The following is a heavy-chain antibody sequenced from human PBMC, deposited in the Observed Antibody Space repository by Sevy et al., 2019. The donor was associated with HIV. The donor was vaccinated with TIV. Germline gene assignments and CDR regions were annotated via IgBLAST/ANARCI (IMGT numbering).Heavy chain of an antibody. J-gene: IGHJ6*02. CDR2: ISGSSSHI. CDR3: ARDPTDDSGYSQGMDA. CDR1: GFAIDSYS. Sequence: GGSLRLSCTASGFAIDSYSMYWVRQAPGKGLEWLSSISGSSSHIFYADSVKGRFTISRDNARNSVYLRMNSLRAEDTALYFCARDPTDDSGYSQGMDAWGQGTTVTVSS. V-gene: IGHV3-21*01. D-gene: IGHD3-22*01.